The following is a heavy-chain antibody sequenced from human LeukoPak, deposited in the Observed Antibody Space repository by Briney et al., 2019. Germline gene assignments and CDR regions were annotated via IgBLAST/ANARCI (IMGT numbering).Heavy chain of an antibody. CDR2: ISWNSGSI. J-gene: IGHJ4*02. V-gene: IGHV3-9*01. Sequence: GGSLRLSCAASGFTFDDYAMHWVRQAPGKGLEWVSGISWNSGSIGYADSVKGRFTISRDNAKNSLYLQMNSLRAEDTALYYCAKDILVAATSYYFDYWGQGTLVTVSS. CDR3: AKDILVAATSYYFDY. D-gene: IGHD2-15*01. CDR1: GFTFDDYA.